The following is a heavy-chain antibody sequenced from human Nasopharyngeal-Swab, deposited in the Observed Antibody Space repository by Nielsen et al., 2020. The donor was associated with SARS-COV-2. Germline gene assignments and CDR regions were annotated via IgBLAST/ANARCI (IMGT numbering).Heavy chain of an antibody. CDR2: IYYSGST. V-gene: IGHV4-59*08. CDR3: ARQPRYYDSSGYHFDY. Sequence: SETLSLTCTVSDGSISSYYWSWIRQPPGKGLEWIGYIYYSGSTNYNPSLKSRVTISVDTSKNQFSLKLSSVTDADTAVYYCARQPRYYDSSGYHFDYWGQGTLVTVSS. D-gene: IGHD3-22*01. J-gene: IGHJ4*02. CDR1: DGSISSYY.